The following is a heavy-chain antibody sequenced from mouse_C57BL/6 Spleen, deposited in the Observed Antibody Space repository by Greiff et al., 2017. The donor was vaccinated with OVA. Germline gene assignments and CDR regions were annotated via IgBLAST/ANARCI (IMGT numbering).Heavy chain of an antibody. CDR2: IDPSDSYT. J-gene: IGHJ4*01. CDR1: GYTFTSYW. Sequence: VQLQQSGAELVKPGASVKLSCKASGYTFTSYWMQWVKQRPGQGLEWIGEIDPSDSYTNYNQKFKGKATLTVDTSSSTAYMQLSSLTSEDSAVYYCARSDPLYYAMDYWGQGTSVTVSS. CDR3: ARSDPLYYAMDY. V-gene: IGHV1-50*01.